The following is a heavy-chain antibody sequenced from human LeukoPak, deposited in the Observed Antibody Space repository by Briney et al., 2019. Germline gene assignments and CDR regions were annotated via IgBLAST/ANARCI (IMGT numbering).Heavy chain of an antibody. V-gene: IGHV3-21*01. Sequence: PGGSLRLSCAASGFTFTSYSMNWVRQAPGKGLEWVSSISSSSSYIYYADSVKGRFTISRDNAKNSLYLQMSSLRAEDTAIYYCARLYDILTGAFDYWGQGTRSPSPQ. CDR1: GFTFTSYS. CDR3: ARLYDILTGAFDY. D-gene: IGHD3-9*01. J-gene: IGHJ4*02. CDR2: ISSSSSYI.